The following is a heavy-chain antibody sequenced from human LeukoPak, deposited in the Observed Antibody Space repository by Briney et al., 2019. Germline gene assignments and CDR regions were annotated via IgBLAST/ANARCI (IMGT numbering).Heavy chain of an antibody. CDR1: GDSISSSSYY. CDR3: ARHSDYGGNPFFDY. CDR2: IYYSGTT. Sequence: SGTLSLTCTVSGDSISSSSYYWGWIRQPPGKGLEWIGSIYYSGTTYYNPSLKSRVTIYLDTSKNQFSLKLSSVTAADTAVYYCARHSDYGGNPFFDYWGQGTLVTVSS. D-gene: IGHD4-23*01. V-gene: IGHV4-39*01. J-gene: IGHJ4*02.